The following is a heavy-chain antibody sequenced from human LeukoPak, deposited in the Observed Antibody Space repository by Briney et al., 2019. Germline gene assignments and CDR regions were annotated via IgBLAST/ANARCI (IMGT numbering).Heavy chain of an antibody. CDR1: GFTLSSYS. Sequence: PGGSLRLSCAASGFTLSSYSMNWVRQSPGKGLEWIGEINPSGSTNYNPSLKSRVTMSVDTSKNQFSLKLSSVTAADTAVYFCARGRGLWGRGTLVTVSS. CDR2: INPSGST. J-gene: IGHJ2*01. CDR3: ARGRGL. V-gene: IGHV4-34*01.